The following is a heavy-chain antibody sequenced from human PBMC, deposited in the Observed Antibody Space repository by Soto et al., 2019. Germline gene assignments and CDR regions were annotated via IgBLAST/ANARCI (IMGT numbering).Heavy chain of an antibody. CDR1: GFTFSSYA. CDR3: AKDLIAAMVPFDY. V-gene: IGHV3-23*01. Sequence: PVGSLRLSCAASGFTFSSYAMSWVRQARGEGLEWVSAISGSGGSTYYADSVKGRFTISRDNSKNTLYLQMNSLRAEDTAVYYCAKDLIAAMVPFDYWGQGTLVTVSS. CDR2: ISGSGGST. D-gene: IGHD5-18*01. J-gene: IGHJ4*02.